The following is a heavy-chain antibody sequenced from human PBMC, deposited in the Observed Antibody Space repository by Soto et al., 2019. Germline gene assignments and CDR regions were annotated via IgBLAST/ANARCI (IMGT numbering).Heavy chain of an antibody. CDR1: GGSFSGYY. J-gene: IGHJ1*01. CDR2: INHSGST. D-gene: IGHD3-16*02. Sequence: SETLSLTCAVYGGSFSGYYWSWIRQPPGKGLEWIGEINHSGSTNYNPSLKSRVTISVDTSKNQFSLKLSSVTAADTAVYYCARSYDYVWGSYRYSEYFQHWGQGTLVTVSS. V-gene: IGHV4-34*01. CDR3: ARSYDYVWGSYRYSEYFQH.